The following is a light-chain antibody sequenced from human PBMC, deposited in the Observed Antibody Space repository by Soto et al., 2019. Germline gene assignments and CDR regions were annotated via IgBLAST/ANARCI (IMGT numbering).Light chain of an antibody. CDR2: DAS. J-gene: IGKJ1*01. V-gene: IGKV3-11*01. CDR3: QQYGSSGT. Sequence: ETVLTQSPATLSLSPGERATLSCRASQSVGTFFAWYQQKPGQAPRLLIYDASNRATGIPARFSGSGSGTDFTLTISSLEPEDFAVYYCQQYGSSGTFGQGTKVDIK. CDR1: QSVGTF.